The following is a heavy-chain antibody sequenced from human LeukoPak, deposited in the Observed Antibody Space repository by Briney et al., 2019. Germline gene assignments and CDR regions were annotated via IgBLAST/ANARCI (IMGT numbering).Heavy chain of an antibody. Sequence: NPSETLSLTCTVSGGSISSYYWSWIRQPPGKGLEWIGYIYYSGSTNYNPSLKSRVTISVDTSKNQFSLKLSSVTAADTAVYYCARDRGSGSRWFDPWGQGTLVTVSS. CDR1: GGSISSYY. J-gene: IGHJ5*02. CDR2: IYYSGST. D-gene: IGHD3-10*01. V-gene: IGHV4-59*01. CDR3: ARDRGSGSRWFDP.